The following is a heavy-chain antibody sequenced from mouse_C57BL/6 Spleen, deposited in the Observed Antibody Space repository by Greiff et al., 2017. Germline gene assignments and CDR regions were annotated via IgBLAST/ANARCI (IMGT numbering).Heavy chain of an antibody. Sequence: QVQLQQPGAELVKPGASVKVSCKASGYTFTSYWMHWVKQRPGPGLEWIGRLHPSDSDTNYNQKFKGKATLTVDKSSSTAYMQLSSLTSEDSAVYYCARIDSSGLTWFAYWGQGTLVTVSA. J-gene: IGHJ3*01. D-gene: IGHD3-2*02. CDR2: LHPSDSDT. V-gene: IGHV1-74*01. CDR1: GYTFTSYW. CDR3: ARIDSSGLTWFAY.